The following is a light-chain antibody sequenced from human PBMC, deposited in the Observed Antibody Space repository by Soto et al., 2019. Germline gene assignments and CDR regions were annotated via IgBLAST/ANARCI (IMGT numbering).Light chain of an antibody. CDR1: QSVSSN. Sequence: EIVMTQSPATLSVSPGERATLSCRASQSVSSNLAWYQQKPGQAPRLLLYGASTRATGIPARFSGSGSGTEFTLTISSLQSEDFAVYYGQQYNNWPLTFGGGNKVEIK. CDR2: GAS. V-gene: IGKV3D-15*01. J-gene: IGKJ4*01. CDR3: QQYNNWPLT.